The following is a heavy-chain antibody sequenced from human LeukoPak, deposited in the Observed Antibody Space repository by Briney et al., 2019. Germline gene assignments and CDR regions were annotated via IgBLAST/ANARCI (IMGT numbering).Heavy chain of an antibody. Sequence: PGGSLRLSCAASGFTFSSYAMHWVRQAPGKGLEWVAVISYDGSNKYYADSVKGRFTISRDNSKNTLYLQMNSLRAEDTAVYYCARPPPTGRHPYDAFDIWGQGTMVTVSS. CDR2: ISYDGSNK. J-gene: IGHJ3*02. V-gene: IGHV3-30-3*01. CDR3: ARPPPTGRHPYDAFDI. CDR1: GFTFSSYA. D-gene: IGHD1-1*01.